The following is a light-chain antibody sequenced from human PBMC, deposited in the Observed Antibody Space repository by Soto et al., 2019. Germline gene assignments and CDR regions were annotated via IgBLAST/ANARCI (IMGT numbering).Light chain of an antibody. CDR2: WAS. CDR1: QSVLYSSNNKNY. Sequence: DIVMTQSPDSLAVSLGERATINCKSSQSVLYSSNNKNYLAWFQHKAGQPPKLLIYWASIRQSGVPDRFSGSGSGTDFTLTISSLQSEDLAVYYCQQYNNWPITFGQGTRLEIK. V-gene: IGKV4-1*01. J-gene: IGKJ5*01. CDR3: QQYNNWPIT.